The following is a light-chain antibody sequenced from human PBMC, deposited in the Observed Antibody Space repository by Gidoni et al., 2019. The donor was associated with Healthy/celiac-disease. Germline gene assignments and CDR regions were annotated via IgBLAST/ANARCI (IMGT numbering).Light chain of an antibody. Sequence: DIVMTPAPDSLAVSLGQRAPIDCKSSQSVLYSSSNKNDLAWYQQKPGQPPKLLIYWASTRESGVPDRFSGSGSGTDFTLTISSLQAEDVAVYYCQQYYSAPRTFGQGTKLEIK. CDR1: QSVLYSSSNKND. V-gene: IGKV4-1*01. CDR2: WAS. CDR3: QQYYSAPRT. J-gene: IGKJ2*01.